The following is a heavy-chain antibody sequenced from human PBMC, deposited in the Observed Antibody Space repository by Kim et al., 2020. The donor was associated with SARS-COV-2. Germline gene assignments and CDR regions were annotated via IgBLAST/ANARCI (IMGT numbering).Heavy chain of an antibody. CDR3: AKDTYDSSGYYPYYFDC. Sequence: GGSLRRSCAASGFTFSSYGMHWVRQAPGKGLEWVAVISYDGSKKYFADSVQGRFTISRDNSKNTLYLQMNSLRAEDTALYYCAKDTYDSSGYYPYYFDC. V-gene: IGHV3-30*18. CDR2: ISYDGSKK. CDR1: GFTFSSYG. J-gene: IGHJ4*01. D-gene: IGHD3-22*01.